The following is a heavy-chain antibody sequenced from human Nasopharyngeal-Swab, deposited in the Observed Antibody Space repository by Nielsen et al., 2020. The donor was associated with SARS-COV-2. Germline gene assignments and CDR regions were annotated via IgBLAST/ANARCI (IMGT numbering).Heavy chain of an antibody. CDR1: GFTFSSYG. J-gene: IGHJ6*03. Sequence: GESLKISCAASGFTFSSYGMHWVRQALGKGLEWVAVIWYDGSNKYYADSVKGRFTISRDNSKNTLYLQMNSLRAEDTAVYYCARDGSGSYYWYYYMDVWGKGTTVTVSS. CDR2: IWYDGSNK. V-gene: IGHV3-33*01. CDR3: ARDGSGSYYWYYYMDV. D-gene: IGHD3-10*01.